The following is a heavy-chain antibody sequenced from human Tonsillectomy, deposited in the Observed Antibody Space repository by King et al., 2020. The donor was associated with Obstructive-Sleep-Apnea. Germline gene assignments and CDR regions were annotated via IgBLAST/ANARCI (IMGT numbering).Heavy chain of an antibody. V-gene: IGHV5-51*01. CDR3: ARGLKKGYHYGMDV. Sequence: QLVQSGAEVKKPGESLKFSCKGSGYSLTSDWIGWVRQMPGKGLEWMGIIYPSDFDTKYSPSFQCQVTISAGKSISTAYLQWGSLKASDIAMYYCARGLKKGYHYGMDVWGQGTTVTVSS. J-gene: IGHJ6*02. D-gene: IGHD4/OR15-4a*01. CDR2: IYPSDFDT. CDR1: GYSLTSDW.